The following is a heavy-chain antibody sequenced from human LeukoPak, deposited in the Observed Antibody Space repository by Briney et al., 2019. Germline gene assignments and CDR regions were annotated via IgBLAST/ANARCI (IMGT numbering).Heavy chain of an antibody. J-gene: IGHJ4*02. Sequence: SETLSLTCTVSGGSISSSSYYWAWIRQSPGKGLEWIGSIFYSGGTYHNPSLKSRVTISVDSSRNQFSLKLSSVTAADTAVYYCARARGTIAVALTDYWGQGTLVTVSS. CDR2: IFYSGGT. CDR1: GGSISSSSYY. D-gene: IGHD6-19*01. CDR3: ARARGTIAVALTDY. V-gene: IGHV4-39*01.